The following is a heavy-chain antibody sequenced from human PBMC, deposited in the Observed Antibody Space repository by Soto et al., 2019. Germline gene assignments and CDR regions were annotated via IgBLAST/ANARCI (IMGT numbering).Heavy chain of an antibody. V-gene: IGHV3-30*13. J-gene: IGHJ4*02. CDR2: IFPIGRDK. Sequence: QVKLVQSGGGVVQPGRSLRLSCAASGFNFNTYFMHWVRQAPGKGLEWVAMIFPIGRDKEHADSVKGRLMISRDNSNNRMYLQMDSLRPEDTAVYYCARDDEHESNCDLAYWGQGALVTFSS. CDR1: GFNFNTYF. D-gene: IGHD2-21*01. CDR3: ARDDEHESNCDLAY.